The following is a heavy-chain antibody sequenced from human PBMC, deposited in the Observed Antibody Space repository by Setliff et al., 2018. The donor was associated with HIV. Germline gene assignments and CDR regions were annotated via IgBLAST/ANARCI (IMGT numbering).Heavy chain of an antibody. V-gene: IGHV1-2*06. J-gene: IGHJ3*01. Sequence: ASVKVSCKAFGFSVSGYYMNWVRQAPGQGLEWMGRINPNNGVANYAETLQGRVTMTLDTSISTAYLELNRLTSDDTAVYYCARPRVFDSFDVWGQGTMVTVSS. CDR1: GFSVSGYY. CDR2: INPNNGVA. CDR3: ARPRVFDSFDV.